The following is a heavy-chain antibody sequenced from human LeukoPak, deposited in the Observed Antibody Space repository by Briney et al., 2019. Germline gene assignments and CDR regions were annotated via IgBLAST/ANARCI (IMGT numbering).Heavy chain of an antibody. V-gene: IGHV1-18*04. D-gene: IGHD5-12*01. CDR1: GYTFTRYG. CDR3: ARDEGGGGYSGYDPYYYYGMDV. CDR2: SSAYNGKT. Sequence: ASVKVTCKASGYTFTRYGSSWVGQAPGKGLEGMGGSSAYNGKTNYAQKLQGRVTMNTDTSTSTAYMELRSLRSDDTAVYYCARDEGGGGYSGYDPYYYYGMDVWGKGTTVTVSS. J-gene: IGHJ6*04.